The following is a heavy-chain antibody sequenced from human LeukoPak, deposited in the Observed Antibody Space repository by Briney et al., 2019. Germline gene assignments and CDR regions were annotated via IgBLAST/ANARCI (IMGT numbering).Heavy chain of an antibody. Sequence: GGSLRLSCAASGFTFSSYWMHWVRQVPGKGLVWVSRINSDGSSTSYADSVKGRFTISRDNAKNTMYVQMNSLRAEDTAVYYCSTGSGHAFDIWGRGTMVTVSS. V-gene: IGHV3-74*01. J-gene: IGHJ3*02. CDR2: INSDGSST. CDR1: GFTFSSYW. D-gene: IGHD3-10*01. CDR3: STGSGHAFDI.